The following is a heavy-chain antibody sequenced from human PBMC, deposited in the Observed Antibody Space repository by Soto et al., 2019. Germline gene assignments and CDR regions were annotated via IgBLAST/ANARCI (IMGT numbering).Heavy chain of an antibody. CDR1: GGTFSSYA. CDR2: IIPIFGTA. V-gene: IGHV1-69*12. D-gene: IGHD2-15*01. J-gene: IGHJ6*02. Sequence: QVQLVQSGAEVKKPGSSVKVSCKASGGTFSSYAISWVRQAPGQGLEWMGGIIPIFGTANYAQKFQGRVTITADESTSTADMELSSLRSEDTAVYYCATRYCSCGSCTLHYYYGMDVWGQGTTVTVSS. CDR3: ATRYCSCGSCTLHYYYGMDV.